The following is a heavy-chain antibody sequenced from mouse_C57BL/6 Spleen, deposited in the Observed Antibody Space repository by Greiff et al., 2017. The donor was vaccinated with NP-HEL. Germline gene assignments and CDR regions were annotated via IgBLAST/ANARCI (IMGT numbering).Heavy chain of an antibody. CDR2: INPNYGTT. J-gene: IGHJ4*01. CDR3: ARSVDYGSSPWAMDY. V-gene: IGHV1-39*01. CDR1: GYSFTDYN. Sequence: EVKLQESGPELVKPGASVKISCKASGYSFTDYNMNWVKQSNGKSLEWIGVINPNYGTTSYNQKFKGKATLTVDQSSSTAYMQLNSLTSEDSAVYYCARSVDYGSSPWAMDYWGQGTSVTVSS. D-gene: IGHD1-1*01.